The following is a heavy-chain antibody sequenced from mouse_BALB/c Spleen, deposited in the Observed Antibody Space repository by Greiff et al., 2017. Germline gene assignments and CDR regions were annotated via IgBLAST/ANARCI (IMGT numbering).Heavy chain of an antibody. CDR3: TREVEYGNYVPAWFAY. CDR2: IYPGNSDT. D-gene: IGHD2-10*02. V-gene: IGHV1-5*01. J-gene: IGHJ3*01. Sequence: VQLQQSGTVLARPGASVKMSCKASGYTFTSYWMHWVKQRPGQGLEWIGAIYPGNSDTSYNQKFKGKAKLTAVTSTSTAYMELSSLTNEDSAVYYCTREVEYGNYVPAWFAYWGQGTLVTVSA. CDR1: GYTFTSYW.